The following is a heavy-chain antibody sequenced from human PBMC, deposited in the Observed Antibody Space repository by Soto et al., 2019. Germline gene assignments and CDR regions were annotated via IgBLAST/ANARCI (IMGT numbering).Heavy chain of an antibody. J-gene: IGHJ4*02. CDR3: AKIQERERPMVIDF. D-gene: IGHD3-22*01. CDR1: GLTFSNYA. CDR2: MSGSSSTT. Sequence: EVRLLESGGGLVKPGGSLRLSCATSGLTFSNYAMSWVRQAPGGGLEWVSTMSGSSSTTYYADSVRGRFTISRDRSKNTLYLQMRSLRAEYTALYYCAKIQERERPMVIDFWGQGTLLTVSS. V-gene: IGHV3-23*01.